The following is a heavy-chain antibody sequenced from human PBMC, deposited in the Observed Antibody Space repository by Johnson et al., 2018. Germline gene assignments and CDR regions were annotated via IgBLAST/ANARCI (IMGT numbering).Heavy chain of an antibody. CDR2: ISYDETSK. Sequence: QVQLVESGGGVVQPGRSLRLSCAASGFSFSSYGMHWVRQAPGKGLDWVAIISYDETSKYYADSVKGRFTISRDNSKNTLYLQMNSLRVEDTAVYYCAKVGSSNWYGRYGAFDIWGQGTMVTVSS. J-gene: IGHJ3*02. CDR3: AKVGSSNWYGRYGAFDI. D-gene: IGHD6-13*01. CDR1: GFSFSSYG. V-gene: IGHV3-30*18.